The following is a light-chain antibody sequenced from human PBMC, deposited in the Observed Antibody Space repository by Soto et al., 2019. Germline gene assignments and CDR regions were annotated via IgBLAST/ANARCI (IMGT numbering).Light chain of an antibody. CDR1: QTISSR. V-gene: IGKV1-5*01. CDR3: QQYNSYPWT. J-gene: IGKJ1*01. Sequence: DIQMTQSPSTLSGSVGDRVTISCRASQTISSRLAWYQQKPGKAPRLLIYDASTLESGVASRFSGSGSVTEFTLTICSLQPDDFATYYRQQYNSYPWTFGQGTKLDIK. CDR2: DAS.